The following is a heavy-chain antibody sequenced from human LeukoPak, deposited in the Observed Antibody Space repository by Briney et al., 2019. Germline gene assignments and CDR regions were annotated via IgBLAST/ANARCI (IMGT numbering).Heavy chain of an antibody. Sequence: GASVKVSCKASGYTFTSYGISWVLQAPGQGLEWMGWISAYNGNTNYAQKLQGRVTMTTDTSTSTAYMELRSLRSDDTAVYYCARGGGALMVRGVMALYYYYGMDVWGQGTTVTVSS. CDR1: GYTFTSYG. D-gene: IGHD3-10*01. CDR3: ARGGGALMVRGVMALYYYYGMDV. V-gene: IGHV1-18*01. J-gene: IGHJ6*02. CDR2: ISAYNGNT.